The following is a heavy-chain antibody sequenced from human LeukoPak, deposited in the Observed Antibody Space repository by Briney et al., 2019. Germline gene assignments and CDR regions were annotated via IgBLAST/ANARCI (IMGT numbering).Heavy chain of an antibody. CDR3: ARAYENPGYYYDSSGYYYFDY. Sequence: ASVKVSCKASGYTFTGYYMHRVRQAPGQGLEWMGWINPNSGGTNYAQKFQGRVTMTRDTSISTAYMELSRLRSDDTAVYYCARAYENPGYYYDSSGYYYFDYWGQGTLVTVSS. J-gene: IGHJ4*02. CDR1: GYTFTGYY. D-gene: IGHD3-22*01. V-gene: IGHV1-2*02. CDR2: INPNSGGT.